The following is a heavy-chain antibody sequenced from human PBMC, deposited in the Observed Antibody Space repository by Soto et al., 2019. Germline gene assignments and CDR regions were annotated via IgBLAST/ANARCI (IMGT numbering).Heavy chain of an antibody. CDR3: AREGTTVDSYYYYGMDV. Sequence: PSETLSLTCAVSGGSIIRSNWWSWVRQPPGKGLEWIGEIFHSGSTNYNPSLKSRVTMSVDKSKNQFSLKLSSVTAADTAVYYCAREGTTVDSYYYYGMDVWGQGTTVTVSS. CDR1: GGSIIRSNW. D-gene: IGHD1-1*01. J-gene: IGHJ6*02. CDR2: IFHSGST. V-gene: IGHV4-4*02.